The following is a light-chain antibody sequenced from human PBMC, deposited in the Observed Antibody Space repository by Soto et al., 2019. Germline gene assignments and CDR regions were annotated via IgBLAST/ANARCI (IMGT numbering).Light chain of an antibody. V-gene: IGKV3-11*01. CDR3: QQRSIWPLT. CDR2: DAS. CDR1: QSVSSSY. Sequence: EIVLTQSPGTLSLSPGERATLSCRASQSVSSSYLAWYQQKPGQTPRLLIYDASNRATGIPARFSGSRSGTDFTLTISSLEPEDFAVYYCQQRSIWPLTFGGGTKVDIK. J-gene: IGKJ4*01.